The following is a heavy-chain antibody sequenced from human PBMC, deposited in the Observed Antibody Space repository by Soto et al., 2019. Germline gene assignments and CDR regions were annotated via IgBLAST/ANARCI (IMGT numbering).Heavy chain of an antibody. CDR3: TRGPPRVQWFDP. CDR1: GGAFSSGTYY. CDR2: IYFTGST. J-gene: IGHJ5*02. V-gene: IGHV4-61*01. Sequence: XATLSLACTVSGGAFSSGTYYWSWIRQPPGKGLEWIGHIYFTGSTNYNPSLKSRVTMSLDTSRNQFSLKLSSVTAADTAVYYCTRGPPRVQWFDPWGLGTLVTVSS.